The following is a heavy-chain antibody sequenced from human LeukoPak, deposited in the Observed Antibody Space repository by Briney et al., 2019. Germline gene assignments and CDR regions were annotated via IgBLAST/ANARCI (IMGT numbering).Heavy chain of an antibody. CDR1: GFTFSSYG. V-gene: IGHV3-30*02. D-gene: IGHD3-3*01. CDR3: AKGRPYYDFWSGSPPLYMDA. Sequence: GGSLRLSCAASGFTFSSYGMHWVRQAPGKGLEWVAFIRYDGSNKYYADSVKGRFTISRDNSKNTLYLQMNSLRAEDTAVYYCAKGRPYYDFWSGSPPLYMDAWGKGTTVTVSS. CDR2: IRYDGSNK. J-gene: IGHJ6*03.